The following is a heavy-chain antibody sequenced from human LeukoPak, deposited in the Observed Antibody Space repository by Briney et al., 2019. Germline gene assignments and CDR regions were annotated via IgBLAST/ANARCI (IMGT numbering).Heavy chain of an antibody. D-gene: IGHD3-10*01. CDR2: IYYTGST. CDR3: ARRYYETNGMDV. V-gene: IGHV4-39*07. CDR1: GGSISTSSYS. Sequence: TSETLSLTCTVSGGSISTSSYSWGWIRQPPGKGLEWIGTIYYTGSTNYNPSLKSRVTISVDTSKNQFSLKLNSVTAADTAVYYCARRYYETNGMDVWGEGTTVTISS. J-gene: IGHJ6*04.